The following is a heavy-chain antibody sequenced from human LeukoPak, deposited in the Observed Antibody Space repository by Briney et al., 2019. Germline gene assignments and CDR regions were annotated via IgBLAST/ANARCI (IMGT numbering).Heavy chain of an antibody. V-gene: IGHV4-39*01. CDR3: ARLDYGDYGGFDY. CDR1: GGSISSSSYY. D-gene: IGHD4-17*01. CDR2: IDFSGKY. J-gene: IGHJ4*02. Sequence: SETLSLTCTVSGGSISSSSYYWGWIRQPPGKWLEWFGTIDFSGKYYYNPSLKSRVIISIDTSKTQCSLKVSSVTAADTAVYCCARLDYGDYGGFDYWGQGNLVTVSS.